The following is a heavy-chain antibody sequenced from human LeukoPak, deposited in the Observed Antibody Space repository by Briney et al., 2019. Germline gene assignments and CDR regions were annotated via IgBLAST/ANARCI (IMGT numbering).Heavy chain of an antibody. J-gene: IGHJ1*01. CDR3: ARIKEEYFQH. Sequence: PSETLSLTCTVSGGSISSYYWSWIRQPPGKGLEWIGYIYYSGSTNYNPSLKSRVTISVDTSKNQFSLKLSSVTAADTAVYYCARIKEEYFQHWGQGTLVTVSS. CDR2: IYYSGST. V-gene: IGHV4-59*08. CDR1: GGSISSYY.